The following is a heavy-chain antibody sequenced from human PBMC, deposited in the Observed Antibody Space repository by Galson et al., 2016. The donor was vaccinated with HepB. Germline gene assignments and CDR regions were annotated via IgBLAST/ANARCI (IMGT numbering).Heavy chain of an antibody. CDR1: GDTLGTYA. Sequence: SVKVSCKASGDTLGTYAISWVRQAPGQGLQWMGGIIPMFGTTNYEQNYQDRVTITADESTNTAYMELRSLTSDDTAVYYCARGGEVEPGFMPHYYKAMDVWGQGTTVTVSS. CDR3: ARGGEVEPGFMPHYYKAMDV. V-gene: IGHV1-69*13. D-gene: IGHD3-10*01. J-gene: IGHJ6*02. CDR2: IIPMFGTT.